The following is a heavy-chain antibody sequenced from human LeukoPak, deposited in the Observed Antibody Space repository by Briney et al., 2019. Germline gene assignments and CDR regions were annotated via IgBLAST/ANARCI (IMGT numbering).Heavy chain of an antibody. D-gene: IGHD2-2*01. CDR1: GFTFSSYS. V-gene: IGHV3-21*01. J-gene: IGHJ4*02. CDR3: ARDIGYCSSTSCSVGFDY. Sequence: GGSLRLSCAASGFTFSSYSMNWVRQAPGKGLEWFSSISSSSSYIYYADSVKGRFTISRDNAKNSLYLQMNSLRAEDTAVYYCARDIGYCSSTSCSVGFDYWGQGTLVTVSS. CDR2: ISSSSSYI.